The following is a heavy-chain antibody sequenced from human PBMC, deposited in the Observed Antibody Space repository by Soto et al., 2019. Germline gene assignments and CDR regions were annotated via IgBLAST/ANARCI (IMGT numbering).Heavy chain of an antibody. CDR2: IAASDGAT. Sequence: GGSRRLACVASVFTFSTYAMSWVRQAPGKGLEWVAGIAASDGATYYADSVKGRFTISRDNSKNTLYLQMNSPRAEDTAVYYCAKHLHIVVRFSPLFSFYGLDVWGQGTTVTVSS. V-gene: IGHV3-23*01. CDR3: AKHLHIVVRFSPLFSFYGLDV. D-gene: IGHD2-2*01. CDR1: VFTFSTYA. J-gene: IGHJ6*02.